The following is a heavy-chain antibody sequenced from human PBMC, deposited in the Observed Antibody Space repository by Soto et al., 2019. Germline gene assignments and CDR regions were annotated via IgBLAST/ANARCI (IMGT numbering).Heavy chain of an antibody. J-gene: IGHJ6*02. V-gene: IGHV4-34*01. CDR1: GGSFSGYY. CDR2: INHSGST. Sequence: PSETLFLTCAVYGGSFSGYYWSWIRQPPGKGLEWIGEINHSGSTNYNPSLKSRVTISVDTSKNQFSLKLSSVTAADTAVYYCARDGSSSPEYYYYGMDVWGQGTTVTVSS. D-gene: IGHD6-6*01. CDR3: ARDGSSSPEYYYYGMDV.